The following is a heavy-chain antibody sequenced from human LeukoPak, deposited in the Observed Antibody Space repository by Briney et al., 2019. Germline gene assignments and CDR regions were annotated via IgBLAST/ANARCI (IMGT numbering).Heavy chain of an antibody. V-gene: IGHV1-2*02. CDR2: INPNSGGT. Sequence: GASVKVSCKASGYTFTGYYMHWVRQAPGQGLEWMGWINPNSGGTNYAQKFQGRVTMTRDTSISTAYMELSRLRSDDTAVYYCAREGGGDTAMVGAFDIWGQGTMVTVSS. D-gene: IGHD5-18*01. CDR1: GYTFTGYY. CDR3: AREGGGDTAMVGAFDI. J-gene: IGHJ3*02.